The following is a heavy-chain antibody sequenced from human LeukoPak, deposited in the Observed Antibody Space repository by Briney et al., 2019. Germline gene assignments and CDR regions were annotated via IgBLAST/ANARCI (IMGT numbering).Heavy chain of an antibody. D-gene: IGHD3-22*01. J-gene: IGHJ4*02. V-gene: IGHV3-43*02. Sequence: PGGSLRLSCAASGFTFDDYAMHWVRQAPGKGLEWVSLISADGGSTYYADSVKGRFTISRDNSKNSLYLQMNSLRTEDTALYYCAKDISAYYYDSSGYYPDYWGQGTLVTVSS. CDR2: ISADGGST. CDR3: AKDISAYYYDSSGYYPDY. CDR1: GFTFDDYA.